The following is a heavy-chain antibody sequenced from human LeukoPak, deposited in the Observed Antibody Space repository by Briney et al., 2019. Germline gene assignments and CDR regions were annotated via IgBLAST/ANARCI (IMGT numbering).Heavy chain of an antibody. V-gene: IGHV3-23*01. CDR1: GFTFSNYG. CDR2: ISGSGGER. J-gene: IGHJ4*02. CDR3: AKDYYALLWFGEFNRKYYFDY. Sequence: PGGSLRLSCAASGFTFSNYGMSWVRQAPGKGLQWVSGISGSGGERYYTESVKGRFTISRDSSKNTLYLQMNSLRAEDTAVYYCAKDYYALLWFGEFNRKYYFDYWGQGTLVTVSS. D-gene: IGHD3-10*01.